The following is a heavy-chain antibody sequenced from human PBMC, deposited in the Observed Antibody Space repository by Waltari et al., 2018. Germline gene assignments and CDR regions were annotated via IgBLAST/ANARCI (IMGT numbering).Heavy chain of an antibody. J-gene: IGHJ6*02. CDR2: IYWDDDK. Sequence: QITLKESGPTLVKPTQTLTLTCTFSGFSLSTSGVGVGWIRQPPGTALEWLALIYWDDDKRYSPSLKSRLTITKDTSKNQVVLTMTNMDPVDTATYYCAHSHDRDSSSWYGWGYGMDVWGQGTTVTVSS. D-gene: IGHD6-13*01. CDR3: AHSHDRDSSSWYGWGYGMDV. V-gene: IGHV2-5*02. CDR1: GFSLSTSGVG.